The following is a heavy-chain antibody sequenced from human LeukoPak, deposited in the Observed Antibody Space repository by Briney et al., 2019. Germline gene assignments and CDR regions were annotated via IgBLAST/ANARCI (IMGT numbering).Heavy chain of an antibody. Sequence: SETLSLTCTVSGGSISSYYWSWIRQPPGKGLEWIGYIYYSGSTNYNPSLKSRVTISVDTSKNQFSLKLSSVTAADTAVYYCAGIAAAGRPFDYWGQGTLVTVAS. J-gene: IGHJ4*02. D-gene: IGHD6-13*01. V-gene: IGHV4-59*01. CDR1: GGSISSYY. CDR3: AGIAAAGRPFDY. CDR2: IYYSGST.